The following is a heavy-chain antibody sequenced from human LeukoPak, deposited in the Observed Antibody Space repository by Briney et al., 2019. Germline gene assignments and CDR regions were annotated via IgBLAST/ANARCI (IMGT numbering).Heavy chain of an antibody. D-gene: IGHD3-16*01. V-gene: IGHV3-48*01. CDR2: ISSFSGTI. Sequence: PGGSLRLSCAASGFTFSSYAMSWVRQAPGKGLEWVSYISSFSGTIYYADSVKGRFTISRDNAKSSLYLQMNSLRAEDTAVYYCARDQGGEQSYWGQGTLVTVSS. CDR1: GFTFSSYA. CDR3: ARDQGGEQSY. J-gene: IGHJ4*02.